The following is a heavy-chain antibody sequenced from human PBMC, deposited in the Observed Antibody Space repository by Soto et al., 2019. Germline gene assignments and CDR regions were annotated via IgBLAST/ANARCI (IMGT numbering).Heavy chain of an antibody. CDR3: ATKASIAAAGPVFDY. D-gene: IGHD6-13*01. CDR2: IYYSGST. CDR1: GGSISSGGYY. V-gene: IGHV4-31*03. Sequence: SETLSLTCTVSGGSISSGGYYWSWIRQHPGKGLEWIGYIYYSGSTYYNPSLKSRVTISVDTSKNQFSLKLSSVTAADTAVYYCATKASIAAAGPVFDYWGQGTLVTVSS. J-gene: IGHJ4*02.